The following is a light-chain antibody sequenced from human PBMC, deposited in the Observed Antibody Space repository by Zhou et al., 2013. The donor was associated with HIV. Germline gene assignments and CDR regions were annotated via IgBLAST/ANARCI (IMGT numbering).Light chain of an antibody. CDR1: QDISSW. CDR3: QQANSFPPT. J-gene: IGKJ1*01. Sequence: DIQMTQSPSSVSASVGDRVTITCRASQDISSWLAWYQQKPGKAPQLLIYSASSLQSGVPPRFSGSGSGTDFTLTISSLQPEDFATYYCQQANSFPPTFGQGTKVEIK. V-gene: IGKV1-12*01. CDR2: SAS.